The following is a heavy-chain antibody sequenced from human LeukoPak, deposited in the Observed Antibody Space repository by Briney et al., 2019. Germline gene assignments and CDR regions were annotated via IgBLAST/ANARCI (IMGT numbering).Heavy chain of an antibody. CDR1: GGTFSSYT. Sequence: ASVKVSCKASGGTFSSYTISWVRQAPGQGLEWMGRIIPILGIANYAQKFQGRVTITADKSTSTAYMELSSLRSEDTAVYYCARQIAGATTPLDYWGQGTLVTVSS. V-gene: IGHV1-69*02. CDR3: ARQIAGATTPLDY. D-gene: IGHD1-26*01. CDR2: IIPILGIA. J-gene: IGHJ4*02.